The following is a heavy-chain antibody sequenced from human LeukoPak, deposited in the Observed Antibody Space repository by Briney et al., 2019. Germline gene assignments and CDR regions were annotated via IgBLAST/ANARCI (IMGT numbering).Heavy chain of an antibody. CDR3: AREGITIFGAPGGMDV. D-gene: IGHD3-3*01. CDR1: GYTFTSYA. V-gene: IGHV1-69*04. Sequence: SVKVSCKASGYTFTSYAISWVRQAPGQGLEWMGRIIPILGIANYAQKFQGRVTITADKSTSTAYMELSSLRSEDTAVYYCAREGITIFGAPGGMDVWGQGTTVTVSS. J-gene: IGHJ6*02. CDR2: IIPILGIA.